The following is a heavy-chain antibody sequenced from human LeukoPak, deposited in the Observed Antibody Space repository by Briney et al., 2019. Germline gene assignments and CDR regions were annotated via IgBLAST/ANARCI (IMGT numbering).Heavy chain of an antibody. Sequence: SVKVSCKASGGTFSSYAISWVRQAPGQGLEWMGRIIPIFGTANYAQKFQGRVTITTDESTSTAYMELSSLRSEDTALYYCARDGPYRRDGYNFIAFDIWGQGTMVTVSS. CDR3: ARDGPYRRDGYNFIAFDI. J-gene: IGHJ3*02. V-gene: IGHV1-69*05. CDR1: GGTFSSYA. D-gene: IGHD5-24*01. CDR2: IIPIFGTA.